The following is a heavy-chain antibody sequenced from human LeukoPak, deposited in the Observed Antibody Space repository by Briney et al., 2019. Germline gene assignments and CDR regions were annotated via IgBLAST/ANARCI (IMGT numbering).Heavy chain of an antibody. D-gene: IGHD2/OR15-2a*01. CDR3: AAGDLKIVGYLYAFDI. CDR1: GFTFTSSA. Sequence: SVKVSCKASGFTFTSSAMQWVRQARGQRLEWIGWIVVGSGNTNYAQKFQERVTITRDMSTSTAYMELSSLRSEDTAVYYCAAGDLKIVGYLYAFDIWGQGTMVTVSS. V-gene: IGHV1-58*02. J-gene: IGHJ3*02. CDR2: IVVGSGNT.